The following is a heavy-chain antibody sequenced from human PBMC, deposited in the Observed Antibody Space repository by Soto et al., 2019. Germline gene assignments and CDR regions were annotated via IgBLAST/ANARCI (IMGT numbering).Heavy chain of an antibody. D-gene: IGHD2-8*02. CDR1: GYMFTYYY. J-gene: IGHJ4*02. Sequence: QVQLVQSGAEVEKPGASVKVSCKASGYMFTYYYIHWVRQGPGQGLEWMGIINPNGATTTYAQNFQGRVTMTRDTSTSTVYMELSSLTSEDTAIYYCVRGPYSSGSVYYLDYWGQGTLVTVSS. CDR2: INPNGATT. V-gene: IGHV1-46*01. CDR3: VRGPYSSGSVYYLDY.